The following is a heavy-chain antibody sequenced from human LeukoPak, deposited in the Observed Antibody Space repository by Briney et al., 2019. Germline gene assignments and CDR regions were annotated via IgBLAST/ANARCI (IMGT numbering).Heavy chain of an antibody. CDR3: ATPERGYSGYDFGS. D-gene: IGHD5-12*01. J-gene: IGHJ4*02. Sequence: ASVKVSCKASGYTFTGYYMHWVRQAPEQGFEWLGRVDSKSGGTNYAQKFQGRVTMTRDTSISTVYMQLISLRSDDTAVYYCATPERGYSGYDFGSWGQGTLVTVSS. V-gene: IGHV1-2*02. CDR2: VDSKSGGT. CDR1: GYTFTGYY.